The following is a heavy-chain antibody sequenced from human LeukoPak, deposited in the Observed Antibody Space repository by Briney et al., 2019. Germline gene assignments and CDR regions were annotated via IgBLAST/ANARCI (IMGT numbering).Heavy chain of an antibody. CDR1: GYTFTSYD. CDR3: ARGRGSAYYGDYFFYYFDY. Sequence: SVKVSCKASGYTFTSYDINWVRQAPGQGLEWMGGIIPIFGTANYAQKFQGRVTITADKSTSTAYMELSSLRSEDTAVYYCARGRGSAYYGDYFFYYFDYWGQGTLVTVSS. V-gene: IGHV1-69*06. J-gene: IGHJ4*02. CDR2: IIPIFGTA. D-gene: IGHD4-17*01.